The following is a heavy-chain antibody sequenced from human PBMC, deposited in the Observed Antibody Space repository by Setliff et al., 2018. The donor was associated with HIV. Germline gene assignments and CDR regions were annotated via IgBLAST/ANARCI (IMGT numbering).Heavy chain of an antibody. CDR1: GYILTSHY. CDR3: AREYDVLLWIGSQYGRGNLDS. Sequence: ASVKVSCKASGYILTSHYMHWVRQAPGQGLEWMGIINPSVGSTSYAQKFQGRVTMTRDTSTSTVYMELSSLRSEDTSVYYCAREYDVLLWIGSQYGRGNLDSWGQGTPVTVTS. V-gene: IGHV1-46*01. D-gene: IGHD3-10*01. J-gene: IGHJ4*02. CDR2: INPSVGST.